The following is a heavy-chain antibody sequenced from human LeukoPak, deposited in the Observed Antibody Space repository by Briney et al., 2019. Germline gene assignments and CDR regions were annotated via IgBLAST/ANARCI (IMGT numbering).Heavy chain of an antibody. V-gene: IGHV3-30-3*01. J-gene: IGHJ3*02. CDR3: ARVHQACSSTSCYDERPLLPGAFDI. CDR2: ISYDGSNK. Sequence: PGRSLRLSCAASGFTFSSYAMHWVRQAPGKGLEWVAVISYDGSNKYYADSVKGRFTISRDNSKNTLYLQMNSLRAEDTAVYYCARVHQACSSTSCYDERPLLPGAFDIWGQGTMVTVSS. D-gene: IGHD2-2*01. CDR1: GFTFSSYA.